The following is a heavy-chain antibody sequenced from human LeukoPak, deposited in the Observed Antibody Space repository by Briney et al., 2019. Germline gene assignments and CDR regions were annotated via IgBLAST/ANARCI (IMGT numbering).Heavy chain of an antibody. V-gene: IGHV3-74*01. CDR3: ARYYYDSSRGAY. J-gene: IGHJ4*02. D-gene: IGHD3-22*01. CDR1: GFTFSTYW. Sequence: PGGSLRLSCAASGFTFSTYWMHWVRHAPGKGLVWVSRIKSDGSSTSYADSVKGRFTISRDNARNTLFLQMNSLRAEDTAVYHCARYYYDSSRGAYWGQGTLVTVSS. CDR2: IKSDGSST.